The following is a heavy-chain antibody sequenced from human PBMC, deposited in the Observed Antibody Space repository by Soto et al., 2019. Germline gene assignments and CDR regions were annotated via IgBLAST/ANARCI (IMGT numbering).Heavy chain of an antibody. J-gene: IGHJ4*02. CDR2: LWYDGSGE. CDR1: GFTFSDYG. D-gene: IGHD3-3*01. CDR3: ARDSVRFLEHFSKDYFDY. V-gene: IGHV3-33*08. Sequence: QVHLVESGGGVVQPGGSLRLSCAGSGFTFSDYGMHWVRQAPGKGLEWVAVLWYDGSGEYYTDSVRGRFTISRVNSENKSYLQMNNLRDEDTGVYYCARDSVRFLEHFSKDYFDYWGQGTRVTVSS.